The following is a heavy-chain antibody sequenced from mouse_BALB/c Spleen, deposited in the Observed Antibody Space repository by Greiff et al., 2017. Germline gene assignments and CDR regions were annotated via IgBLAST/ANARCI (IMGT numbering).Heavy chain of an antibody. CDR2: IYPGNSDT. CDR1: GYSFTSYW. V-gene: IGHV1-5*01. Sequence: VQLQQSGTVLARPGASVKMSCKASGYSFTSYWMHWVKQRPGQGLEWIGAIYPGNSDTSYNQKFKGKAKLTAFTSASTAYMELSSLTNEDSAVYYCTSYGNPTLDAMDYWGQGTSVTVSS. D-gene: IGHD2-1*01. J-gene: IGHJ4*01. CDR3: TSYGNPTLDAMDY.